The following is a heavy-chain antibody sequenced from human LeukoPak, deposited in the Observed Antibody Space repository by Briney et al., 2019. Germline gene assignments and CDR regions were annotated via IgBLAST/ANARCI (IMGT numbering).Heavy chain of an antibody. CDR2: VYASGNT. J-gene: IGHJ5*02. CDR3: ARLLEVSSTFDP. D-gene: IGHD5/OR15-5a*01. Sequence: SQTLSLTCTVSGGSISSGSYYWSWNRQHAGTGLEWIGRVYASGNTNYNPSLKSRITISIDTSQNQFSLMLSSVTAADTAVYYCARLLEVSSTFDPWGQGTLVTVSS. V-gene: IGHV4-61*02. CDR1: GGSISSGSYY.